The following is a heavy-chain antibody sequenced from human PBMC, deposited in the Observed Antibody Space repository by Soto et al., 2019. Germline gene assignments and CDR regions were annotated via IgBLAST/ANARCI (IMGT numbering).Heavy chain of an antibody. CDR1: GGSITSSSHF. CDR3: AGQTFTIAAASYGRSNWSDP. CDR2: IYFTGNT. V-gene: IGHV4-39*01. D-gene: IGHD6-25*01. Sequence: PSETLSLTCSASGGSITSSSHFWGWVRQPPGKGLEWIGTIYFTGNTYYTPSLKSRLTMSIDTSKNEFSLRLNSVTAADTAVYYCAGQTFTIAAASYGRSNWSDPWGPGTLVTVS. J-gene: IGHJ5*02.